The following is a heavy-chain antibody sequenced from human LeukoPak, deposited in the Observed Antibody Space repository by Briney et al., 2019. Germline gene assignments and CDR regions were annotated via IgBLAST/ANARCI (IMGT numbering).Heavy chain of an antibody. CDR2: IRGGGGGSM. D-gene: IGHD3-16*01. V-gene: IGHV3-23*01. CDR1: GFTFTIYA. Sequence: PGGSLRLSCAASGFTFTIYAMTWVRQAPGKGLEWVSSIRGGGGGSMYYADSAKGRFTISRDISKNTLYLQMNSLRAEDTAVYYCAKVDYDYVWGSHPVEDYWGQGTLVTVSS. CDR3: AKVDYDYVWGSHPVEDY. J-gene: IGHJ4*02.